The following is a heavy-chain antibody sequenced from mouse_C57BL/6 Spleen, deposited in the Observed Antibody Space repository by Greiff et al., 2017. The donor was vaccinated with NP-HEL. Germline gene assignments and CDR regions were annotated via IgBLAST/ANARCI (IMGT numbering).Heavy chain of an antibody. CDR1: GYTFTSYW. Sequence: QVQLQQPGAELVKPGASVKMSCKASGYTFTSYWITWVKQRPGQGLEWIGDIYPGSGSTNYNEKFKSKATLTVDTASSTAYMQLSSLTSEDSAVYYCAREGGLRRYFDVWGTGTTVTVSS. D-gene: IGHD2-4*01. CDR3: AREGGLRRYFDV. J-gene: IGHJ1*03. CDR2: IYPGSGST. V-gene: IGHV1-55*01.